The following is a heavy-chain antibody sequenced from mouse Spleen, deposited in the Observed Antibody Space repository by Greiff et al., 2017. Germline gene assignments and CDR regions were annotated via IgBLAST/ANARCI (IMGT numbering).Heavy chain of an antibody. CDR3: TKRDDGPFDY. CDR2: IYPSDSYT. CDR1: GYTFTSYW. Sequence: QVQLKQPGAELVRPGASVKLSCKASGYTFTSYWINWVKQRPGQGLEWIGNIYPSDSYTNYNQKFKDKATLTVDKSSSTAYMQLSSPTSEDSAVYYCTKRDDGPFDYWGQGTTLTVSS. D-gene: IGHD2-12*01. J-gene: IGHJ2*01. V-gene: IGHV1-69*02.